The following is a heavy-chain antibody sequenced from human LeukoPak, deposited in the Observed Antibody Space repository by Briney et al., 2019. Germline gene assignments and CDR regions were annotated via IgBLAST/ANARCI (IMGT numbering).Heavy chain of an antibody. Sequence: SETLSLTCTVPGGSISRGGYYWSWIRRPPGKALEWFGSIYYSGSTYYNPSLKSRVTISVDTSKNQFSLKLSSVTAADTAVYYCARGESTYYYGSGTPFDYWGQGALVTVSS. CDR2: IYYSGST. CDR3: ARGESTYYYGSGTPFDY. J-gene: IGHJ4*02. V-gene: IGHV4-31*03. D-gene: IGHD3-10*01. CDR1: GGSISRGGYY.